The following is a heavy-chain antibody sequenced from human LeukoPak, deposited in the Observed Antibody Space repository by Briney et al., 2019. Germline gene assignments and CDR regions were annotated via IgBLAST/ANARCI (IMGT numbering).Heavy chain of an antibody. Sequence: GGSLRLSCAVSGFTFSRSSMSWVRQAPRKGLEWVAKQKEDGSEEYYVDSVKGRFTISRDNAKNSLYLQMNSLRAEDTAVYYCATGGAARGYFQHWGQGTLVTVSS. CDR2: QKEDGSEE. J-gene: IGHJ1*01. CDR1: GFTFSRSS. D-gene: IGHD6-6*01. V-gene: IGHV3-7*05. CDR3: ATGGAARGYFQH.